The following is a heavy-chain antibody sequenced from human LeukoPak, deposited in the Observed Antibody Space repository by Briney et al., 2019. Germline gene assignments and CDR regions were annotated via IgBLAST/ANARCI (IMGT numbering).Heavy chain of an antibody. CDR1: GFTFSDYA. J-gene: IGHJ4*02. CDR3: AREGILDY. V-gene: IGHV3-21*01. CDR2: IITSGTYM. Sequence: GGSLRLSCAASGFTFSDYAMNWVRQAPGKGLEWVSSIITSGTYMYYADSVKGRFTISRDNAKNSLYLQMNSLRAEDTAVYYCAREGILDYWGQGTLVTVSS. D-gene: IGHD2-21*01.